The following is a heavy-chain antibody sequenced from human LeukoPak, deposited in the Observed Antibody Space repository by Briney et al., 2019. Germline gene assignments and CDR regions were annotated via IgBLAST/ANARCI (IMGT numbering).Heavy chain of an antibody. CDR2: IKQDGSEK. V-gene: IGHV3-7*01. Sequence: GGSLRLSCAASGFTFSTYWMTWVRQAPGKGLEWVANIKQDGSEKYYVDSVKGRFTIPRDNAKNSLYLQMNSLRAEDTAVYYCARGRLTYYYDSSGYPFDYWGQGTLVTVSS. D-gene: IGHD3-22*01. CDR3: ARGRLTYYYDSSGYPFDY. J-gene: IGHJ4*02. CDR1: GFTFSTYW.